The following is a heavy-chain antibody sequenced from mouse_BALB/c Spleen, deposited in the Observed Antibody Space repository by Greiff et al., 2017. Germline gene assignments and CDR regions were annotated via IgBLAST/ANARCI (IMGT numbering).Heavy chain of an antibody. Sequence: EVQLQQSGTVLARPGASVKMSCKASGYSFTSYWMHWVKQRPGQGLEWIGAIYPGNSDTSYNQKFKGKAKLTAVTSASTAYMELSSLTNEDSAVYYCTRAFITTVVAAEDYAMDYWGQGTSVTVSA. D-gene: IGHD1-1*01. CDR2: IYPGNSDT. CDR3: TRAFITTVVAAEDYAMDY. V-gene: IGHV1-5*01. J-gene: IGHJ4*01. CDR1: GYSFTSYW.